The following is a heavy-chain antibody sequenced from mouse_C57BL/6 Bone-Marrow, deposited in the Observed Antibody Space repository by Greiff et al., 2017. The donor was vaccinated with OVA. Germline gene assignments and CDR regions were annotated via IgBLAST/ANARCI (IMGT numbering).Heavy chain of an antibody. V-gene: IGHV2-2*01. CDR2: IWSGGST. Sequence: VKVEESGPGLVQPSQSLSITCTVSGFSLTSYGVHWVRQSPGKGLEWLGVIWSGGSTDYNAAFISRLSISKDNSKSQVFFKMNSLQADDTAIYYCARTFYYSTSWFAYWGQGTLVTVSA. D-gene: IGHD2-5*01. J-gene: IGHJ3*01. CDR3: ARTFYYSTSWFAY. CDR1: GFSLTSYG.